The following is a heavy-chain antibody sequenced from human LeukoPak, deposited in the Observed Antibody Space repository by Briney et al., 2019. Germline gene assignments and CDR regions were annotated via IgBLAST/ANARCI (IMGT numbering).Heavy chain of an antibody. CDR2: IDTGGET. D-gene: IGHD6-25*01. CDR1: GFTFSRYD. J-gene: IGHJ3*01. CDR3: ARVLTIRSGGYDAFDL. Sequence: GGSLRLSCAASGFTFSRYDMHWVRQATGKGLEWVSGIDTGGETYYPGSMKGRFTISRENAKNPLYLQMNSLRAGDTAVYYCARVLTIRSGGYDAFDLWGQGTMVTVSS. V-gene: IGHV3-13*01.